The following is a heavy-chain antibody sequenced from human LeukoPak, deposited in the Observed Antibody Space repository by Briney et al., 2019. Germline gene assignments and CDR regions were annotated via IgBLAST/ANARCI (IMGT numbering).Heavy chain of an antibody. J-gene: IGHJ4*02. Sequence: SETLSLTCTVSGGSISSTSHYWSWIRQSPGKGLEWIGSMHYSGYTYYHPSLKSRLTISVDTSKNQFSLRLSSVTAAYTAVYYCARAGPAFEDFWSGYYTGTGHYFDYWGQGTLVTVSS. CDR2: MHYSGYT. CDR1: GGSISSTSHY. CDR3: ARAGPAFEDFWSGYYTGTGHYFDY. D-gene: IGHD3-3*01. V-gene: IGHV4-39*07.